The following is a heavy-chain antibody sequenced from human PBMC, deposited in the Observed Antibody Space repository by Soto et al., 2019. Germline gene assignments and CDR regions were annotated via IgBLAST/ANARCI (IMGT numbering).Heavy chain of an antibody. V-gene: IGHV1-18*01. Sequence: QVQLVQSGAEVKKPGASVKVSCKASGYTFSSYGISWVRQAPGQGLEWMGWISAYNGNTKNAQKLHGRVTMTTDTSTSTAYRELRSLRSDYTAVYYCARDLSALWFGELCHDYWGQGTLVTVSS. CDR3: ARDLSALWFGELCHDY. CDR2: ISAYNGNT. D-gene: IGHD3-10*01. J-gene: IGHJ4*02. CDR1: GYTFSSYG.